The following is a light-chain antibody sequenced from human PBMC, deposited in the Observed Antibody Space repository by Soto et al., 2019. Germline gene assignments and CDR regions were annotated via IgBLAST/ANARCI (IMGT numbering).Light chain of an antibody. CDR2: EGS. V-gene: IGLV2-23*01. CDR1: SSDVGSYNL. J-gene: IGLJ1*01. CDR3: CSYAGSGTNV. Sequence: QSVLTQPASVSGSPGQSITISCTGTSSDVGSYNLVSWYQQHPGKAPKLMIYEGSKGPSGVSNRFSGSKSGNTASLTISGLQAEDEADYYCCSYAGSGTNVFGTGTKVTVL.